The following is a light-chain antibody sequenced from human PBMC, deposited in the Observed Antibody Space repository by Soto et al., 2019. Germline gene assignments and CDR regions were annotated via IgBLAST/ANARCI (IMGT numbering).Light chain of an antibody. Sequence: QSGLTQPASVSGSPGQSITISCTGTSSDVGGYIYVSWYQQHPGKAPLLMIYEVSSRPSGVSNRFSGSKSGNTASQTNSVLQAEDEAYYYCSSYTSSSTYFFGTGTKVTVL. CDR2: EVS. J-gene: IGLJ1*01. CDR1: SSDVGGYIY. V-gene: IGLV2-14*01. CDR3: SSYTSSSTYF.